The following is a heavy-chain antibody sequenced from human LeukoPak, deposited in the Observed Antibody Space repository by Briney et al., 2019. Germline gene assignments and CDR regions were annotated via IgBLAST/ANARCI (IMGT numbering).Heavy chain of an antibody. CDR2: IRSKANSYAT. Sequence: AGGSLRLSCAASGFTFSGSAMPWVRQASGKGLEWVGRIRSKANSYATAYAASVKGRFTISRDDSKNTAYLQMNSLKTEDTAAYYCTRPGGTVTYDWFDPWGQGTLVTVSS. CDR3: TRPGGTVTYDWFDP. J-gene: IGHJ5*02. CDR1: GFTFSGSA. V-gene: IGHV3-73*01. D-gene: IGHD4-17*01.